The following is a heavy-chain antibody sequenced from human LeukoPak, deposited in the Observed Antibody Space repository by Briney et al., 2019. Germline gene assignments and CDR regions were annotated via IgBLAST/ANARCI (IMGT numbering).Heavy chain of an antibody. D-gene: IGHD3-9*01. Sequence: GGSLTLSCAASGPTSGNYWMSCARHAPGRGLEWVASIKQDGSEKSYVDSVKGRFTTSRDNAKNSLHLQMNRLRAEDTAVYYCARDRPYYDIVTGYYIGEAFDIWGQGTMVTVSS. V-gene: IGHV3-7*05. CDR2: IKQDGSEK. J-gene: IGHJ3*02. CDR3: ARDRPYYDIVTGYYIGEAFDI. CDR1: GPTSGNYW.